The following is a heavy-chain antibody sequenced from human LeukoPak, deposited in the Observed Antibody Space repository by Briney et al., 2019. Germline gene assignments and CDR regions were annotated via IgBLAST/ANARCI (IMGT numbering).Heavy chain of an antibody. CDR3: AREGYCSSTSCYGYYYYYGMDV. CDR1: GGSISSGGYY. Sequence: PTQTLSLTCTVSGGSISSGGYYWSWIRQHPGKGLEWIGYIYYSGSTYYNPSLKSRVTISVDTSKNQFSLKLSSVTAADTAMYYCAREGYCSSTSCYGYYYYYGMDVWGQGTTVTVSS. CDR2: IYYSGST. V-gene: IGHV4-31*03. J-gene: IGHJ6*02. D-gene: IGHD2-2*01.